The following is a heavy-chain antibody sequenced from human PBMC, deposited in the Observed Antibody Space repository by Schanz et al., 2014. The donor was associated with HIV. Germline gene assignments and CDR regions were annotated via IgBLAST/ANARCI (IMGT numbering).Heavy chain of an antibody. V-gene: IGHV3-30*03. D-gene: IGHD2-15*01. CDR1: GFTFSSYG. CDR2: ISYDGSNK. Sequence: QVQLVESGGGVVQPGRSLRLSCAASGFTFSSYGMHWVRQAPGKGLEWVAVISYDGSNKYYADSVKGRFTISRDNSKTTMSLQMNSLRAEDTALYHCARSSAGSGTWPPRYWGQGTLVIVSS. J-gene: IGHJ4*02. CDR3: ARSSAGSGTWPPRY.